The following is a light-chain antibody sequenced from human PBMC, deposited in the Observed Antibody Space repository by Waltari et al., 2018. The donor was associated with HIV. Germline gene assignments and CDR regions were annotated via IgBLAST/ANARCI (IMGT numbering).Light chain of an antibody. Sequence: DIQLTQSPSFLSASVGDRVTITCRASQCISSYLAWYQQKPGKTPNLLIYSASTLQSGVSSRFSGSGSGTEFTLTINSLQPEDFATYYCQQFNTFSPITFGQGTRLEIK. V-gene: IGKV1-9*01. J-gene: IGKJ5*01. CDR2: SAS. CDR3: QQFNTFSPIT. CDR1: QCISSY.